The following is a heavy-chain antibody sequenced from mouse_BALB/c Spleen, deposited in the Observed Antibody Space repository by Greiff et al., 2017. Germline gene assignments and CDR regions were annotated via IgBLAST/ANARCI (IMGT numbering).Heavy chain of an antibody. D-gene: IGHD2-4*01. J-gene: IGHJ1*01. Sequence: EVKVEESGGGLVKPGGSLKLSCAASGFTFSSYTMSWVRQTPEKRLEWVATISSGGGNTYYPDSVKGRFTISRDNAKNNLYLQMSSLRSEDTALYYCARGMITPWYFDVWGAGTTVTVSS. V-gene: IGHV5-9*03. CDR1: GFTFSSYT. CDR3: ARGMITPWYFDV. CDR2: ISSGGGNT.